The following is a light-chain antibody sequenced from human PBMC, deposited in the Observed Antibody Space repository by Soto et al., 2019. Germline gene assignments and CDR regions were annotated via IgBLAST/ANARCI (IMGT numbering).Light chain of an antibody. J-gene: IGKJ3*01. CDR2: DVT. Sequence: EIVLTQSPATLSLSPGERATLSCRASQSVSNYLAWYQQKPGQAPRLLIYDVTNRATVIPARFSGSGSGTDFTLTISSLEPEDFAVYYCQSLFAFGPGTKVDIK. V-gene: IGKV3-11*01. CDR1: QSVSNY. CDR3: QSLFA.